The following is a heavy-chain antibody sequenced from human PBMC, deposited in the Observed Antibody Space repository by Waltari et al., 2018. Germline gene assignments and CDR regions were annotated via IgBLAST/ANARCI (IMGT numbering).Heavy chain of an antibody. V-gene: IGHV1-24*01. J-gene: IGHJ4*02. CDR1: GYTFTDLS. CDR3: ATSVLLMVYAPFDY. CDR2: FDPEDGET. Sequence: QVQLVQSGAELKKPGASVKVSCKVSGYTFTDLSMPWLRPAPGKGLEGKGGFDPEDGETIYAQKFQGRVTMTEDTSTDTAYMELSSLRSEDTAVYYCATSVLLMVYAPFDYWGQGTLVTVSS. D-gene: IGHD2-8*01.